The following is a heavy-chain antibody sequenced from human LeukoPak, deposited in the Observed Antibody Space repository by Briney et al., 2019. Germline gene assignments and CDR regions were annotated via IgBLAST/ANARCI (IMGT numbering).Heavy chain of an antibody. V-gene: IGHV4-38-2*02. CDR1: GYSISSGYY. J-gene: IGHJ4*02. CDR2: MYHSGDT. Sequence: PSETLSLTCTVSGYSISSGYYWGWIRPPPGKGLEWIGSMYHSGDTYYNPSLKSRVTISVDTSKNQFSLKLTSVTAADTAVYYCARDRGGSQHADYWGQGTLVTVSS. CDR3: ARDRGGSQHADY. D-gene: IGHD1-26*01.